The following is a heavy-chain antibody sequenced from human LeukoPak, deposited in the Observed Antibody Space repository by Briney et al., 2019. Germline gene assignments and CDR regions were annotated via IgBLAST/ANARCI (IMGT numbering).Heavy chain of an antibody. CDR2: IYSGGST. J-gene: IGHJ4*02. Sequence: PGGSLRLSCAASGFTVSSNYMSWVRQAPGKGLEWVSVIYSGGSTYYADSVKGRFTISRDNSKNTLYLQMNSLRAEDTAVYYCAKDPGWRGAVFDYWGQGTLVTVSS. CDR3: AKDPGWRGAVFDY. V-gene: IGHV3-53*01. CDR1: GFTVSSNY. D-gene: IGHD3-10*01.